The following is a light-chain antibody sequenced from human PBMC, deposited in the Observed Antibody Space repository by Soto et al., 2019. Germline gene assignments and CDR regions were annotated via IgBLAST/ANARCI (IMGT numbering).Light chain of an antibody. J-gene: IGKJ3*01. V-gene: IGKV1-33*01. CDR2: DAS. CDR1: QDIRNY. Sequence: DIQMTQSPSSLSASVGDRVTITCQASQDIRNYLNWYQQKPGKAPKLLIYDASNLETGVPSRFSGSGSGTDFTFTISSLQPEDIATYYCQQYDNLRLFTFGPGTKVEIK. CDR3: QQYDNLRLFT.